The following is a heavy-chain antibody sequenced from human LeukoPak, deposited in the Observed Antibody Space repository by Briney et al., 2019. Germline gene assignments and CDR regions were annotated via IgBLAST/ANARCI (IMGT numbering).Heavy chain of an antibody. D-gene: IGHD6-13*01. Sequence: PSETLSLTCTVSGGSISSSSYYWGWIRQPPGKGLEWIGSIYHSGSTYYNPSLKSRVTISVDTSKNQFSLKLSSVTAADTAVYYCARPKGSDSSSQFDPWGQGTLVTVSS. J-gene: IGHJ5*02. CDR2: IYHSGST. CDR3: ARPKGSDSSSQFDP. CDR1: GGSISSSSYY. V-gene: IGHV4-39*01.